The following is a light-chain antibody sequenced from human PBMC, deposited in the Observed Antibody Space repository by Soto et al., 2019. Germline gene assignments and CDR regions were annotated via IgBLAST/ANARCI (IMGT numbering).Light chain of an antibody. V-gene: IGKV3-11*01. CDR3: QQRSNWPPKYT. J-gene: IGKJ2*01. CDR2: DAS. Sequence: EIVLTQSPATLSLSPGERATLSCSASQSVSSYLACYQQKPGQAPRILIYDASNRATGIPARFSGSGSGTDITLTISSLEPEDFAVYYCQQRSNWPPKYTFGQGTKLEIK. CDR1: QSVSSY.